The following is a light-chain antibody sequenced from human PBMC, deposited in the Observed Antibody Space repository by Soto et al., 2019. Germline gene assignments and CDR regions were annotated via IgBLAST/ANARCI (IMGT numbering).Light chain of an antibody. CDR2: STS. J-gene: IGKJ1*01. V-gene: IGKV1-39*01. CDR3: QQSYSTPWT. Sequence: DIQMTQSPSSLSASAGDRVTIXXRASQSISYYLNWYQQKQGRAPRXLIYSTSTLQSGVPSKFSGSAAGTDFTLTISSLQPEDFATYYCQQSYSTPWTFGQGTKVDIK. CDR1: QSISYY.